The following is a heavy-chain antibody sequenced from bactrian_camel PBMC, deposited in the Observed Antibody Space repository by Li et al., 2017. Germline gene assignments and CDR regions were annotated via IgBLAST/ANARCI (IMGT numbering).Heavy chain of an antibody. V-gene: IGHV3S9*01. CDR1: GYTFNTY. D-gene: IGHD2*01. Sequence: QVQLVESGGGSALAGGSVRLSCAASGYTFNTYSWFRQVTGKEREGVASLASDGSSIYANSLKGRFTISKDSAKNTLYLQMNNLKPEDTAMYYCGTNKYCCGSACCNSDFSHWGQGTQVTVS. CDR2: LASDGSS. CDR3: GTNKYCCGSACCNSDFSH. J-gene: IGHJ4*01.